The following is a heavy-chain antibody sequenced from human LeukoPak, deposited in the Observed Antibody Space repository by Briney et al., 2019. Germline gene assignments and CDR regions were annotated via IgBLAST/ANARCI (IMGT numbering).Heavy chain of an antibody. V-gene: IGHV3-23*01. CDR3: AKAPDFYYYGSGTYKWYFDY. CDR1: GFTFSTYG. Sequence: AGGSLRLSCAASGFTFSTYGMTWVRQGPGKGLEWVSAISTSGGSRYYADSVKGRFTISRDNSKNTLYLQMNSLRVEDTAVYYCAKAPDFYYYGSGTYKWYFDYWGQGTLVTVSS. CDR2: ISTSGGSR. D-gene: IGHD3-10*01. J-gene: IGHJ4*02.